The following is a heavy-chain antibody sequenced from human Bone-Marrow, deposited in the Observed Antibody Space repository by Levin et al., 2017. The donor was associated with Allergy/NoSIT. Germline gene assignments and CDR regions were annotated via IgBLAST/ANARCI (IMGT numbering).Heavy chain of an antibody. CDR1: GGSISSSSYY. V-gene: IGHV4-39*01. CDR2: IYYSGST. Sequence: AGGSLRLSCTVSGGSISSSSYYWGWIRQPPGKGLEWIGSIYYSGSTYYNPSLKSRVTISVDTSKNQFSLKLSSVTAADTAVYYCARLRFVGYCSSTSWGNKYHLPYYFDYWGQGTLVTVSS. J-gene: IGHJ4*02. CDR3: ARLRFVGYCSSTSWGNKYHLPYYFDY. D-gene: IGHD2-2*01.